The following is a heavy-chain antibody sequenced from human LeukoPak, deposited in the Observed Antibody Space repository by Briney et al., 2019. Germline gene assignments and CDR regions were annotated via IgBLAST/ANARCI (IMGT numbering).Heavy chain of an antibody. CDR3: ARVSRRWLQLAY. CDR2: INHSGST. V-gene: IGHV4-34*01. Sequence: PSETLSLTCVVYGGSFSGYYWSWIHQPPGKGLEWIGEINHSGSTNYNPSLKSRVTISVDTSKNQFSLKLSSVTAADTAVYYCARVSRRWLQLAYWGQGTLVTVSS. J-gene: IGHJ4*02. D-gene: IGHD5-24*01. CDR1: GGSFSGYY.